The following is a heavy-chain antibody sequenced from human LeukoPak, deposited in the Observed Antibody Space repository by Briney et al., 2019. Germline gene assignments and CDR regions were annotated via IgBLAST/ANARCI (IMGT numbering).Heavy chain of an antibody. CDR3: TTRLQHHFDY. CDR1: GFTFSSYE. D-gene: IGHD2-15*01. V-gene: IGHV3-48*03. Sequence: GGSLRLSCAASGFTFSSYEMNWVRQAPGKGLEWVSYISSSGSTIYYADSVKGRFTISRDDSQNTVYLQMDSLRAEDTAVYYCTTRLQHHFDYWGQGTQVTVSS. CDR2: ISSSGSTI. J-gene: IGHJ4*02.